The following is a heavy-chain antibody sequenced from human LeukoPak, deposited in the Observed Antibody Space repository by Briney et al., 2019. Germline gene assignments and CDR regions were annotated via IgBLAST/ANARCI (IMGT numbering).Heavy chain of an antibody. V-gene: IGHV4-30-2*01. CDR1: GGSISSGGYS. D-gene: IGHD6-6*01. J-gene: IGHJ4*02. CDR3: ARGAESYSSSSVADFDY. Sequence: SETLSLTCAVSGGSISSGGYSWSWIRQPPGKGLEWIGYIYHSGSTYYNPSLKSRVTISVDRSKNQFSLKLSSVTAADTAVYYCARGAESYSSSSVADFDYWGQGTLVTVSS. CDR2: IYHSGST.